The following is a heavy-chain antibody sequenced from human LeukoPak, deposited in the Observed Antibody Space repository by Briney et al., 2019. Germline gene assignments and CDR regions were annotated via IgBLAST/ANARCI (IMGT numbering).Heavy chain of an antibody. CDR2: IYYSGST. V-gene: IGHV4-59*01. Sequence: SETLSLTCTVSGTSISNYYWSWIRQPPGKGLEWIGYIYYSGSTNYNPSLKSRVTISLDTSKTQFSLKLSSVTAADTAVYYCARGHYLSGSYNWFDPWGQGTLVTVSS. CDR1: GTSISNYY. J-gene: IGHJ5*02. D-gene: IGHD3-10*01. CDR3: ARGHYLSGSYNWFDP.